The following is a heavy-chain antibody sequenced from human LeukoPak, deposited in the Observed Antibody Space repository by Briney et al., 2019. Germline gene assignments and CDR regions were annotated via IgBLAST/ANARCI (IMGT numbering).Heavy chain of an antibody. J-gene: IGHJ4*02. CDR3: ARSSAPQSGWYKDY. D-gene: IGHD6-19*01. V-gene: IGHV3-7*01. CDR2: IKQEGSEK. CDR1: GFILSNYW. Sequence: PLGALRLSSAASGFILSNYWMGCVRRALGKRLEWVSNIKQEGSEKYYVGSVKGRFTISRDNAKNSLYLQMNSLRAEDTAVYYCARSSAPQSGWYKDYWGQGTLVTVSS.